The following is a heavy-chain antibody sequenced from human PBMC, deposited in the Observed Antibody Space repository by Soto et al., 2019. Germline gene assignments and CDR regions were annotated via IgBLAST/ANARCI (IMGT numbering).Heavy chain of an antibody. J-gene: IGHJ4*02. CDR2: INPNGGST. V-gene: IGHV1-46*01. CDR1: GYIFTNYY. Sequence: QVRLVQSGAEVKKPGASVKVSCKASGYIFTNYYIHWVRQAPGQGLEWMAIINPNGGSTNCAQDLQGRITVTRDTSTSTVYMDLSSLAAEDTAVYYCARGLYSGDKGGQGTLVTVSS. D-gene: IGHD2-21*01. CDR3: ARGLYSGDK.